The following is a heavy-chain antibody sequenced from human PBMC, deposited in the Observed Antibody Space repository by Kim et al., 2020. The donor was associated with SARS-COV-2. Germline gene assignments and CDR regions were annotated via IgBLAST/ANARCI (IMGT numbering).Heavy chain of an antibody. CDR3: AKDICPEGSCYSLWSFDL. J-gene: IGHJ2*01. CDR2: IYSGGSST. Sequence: GGSLRLSCAASGFTFSSYAMSWVRQAPGKGLEWVSVIYSGGSSTYYADSVKGRFTISRDNSKNTLYLQMNSLRAEDTAVYYCAKDICPEGSCYSLWSFDLWGRGTLVTVSS. V-gene: IGHV3-23*03. D-gene: IGHD2-15*01. CDR1: GFTFSSYA.